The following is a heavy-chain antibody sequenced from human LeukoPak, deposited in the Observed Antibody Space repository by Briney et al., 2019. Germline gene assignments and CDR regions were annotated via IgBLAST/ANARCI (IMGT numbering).Heavy chain of an antibody. J-gene: IGHJ4*02. CDR1: GGSFSGYY. CDR3: ARRGDDYGLSFDY. Sequence: SETLSLTCAVYGGSFSGYYWSWIRQPPGKGLEWIGEINHSGSTNYNPSLKSRVTISVDTSKNQFSLKLSSVTAADTAVYYCARRGDDYGLSFDYWGQGTLVTVSS. CDR2: INHSGST. D-gene: IGHD4-17*01. V-gene: IGHV4-34*01.